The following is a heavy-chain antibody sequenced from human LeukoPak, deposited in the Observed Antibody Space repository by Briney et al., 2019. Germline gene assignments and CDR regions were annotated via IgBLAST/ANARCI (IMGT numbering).Heavy chain of an antibody. V-gene: IGHV4-39*01. D-gene: IGHD4-23*01. Sequence: SETLSLTCTVSGGSISSSSYYWGWIRQPPGKGLEWNGSIYYSGSTYYNPSLKSRVTISVDTSKNQFSLKLSSVTAADTAVYYCARHRVATVVPTGGAFDIWGQGTMVTVSS. J-gene: IGHJ3*02. CDR1: GGSISSSSYY. CDR2: IYYSGST. CDR3: ARHRVATVVPTGGAFDI.